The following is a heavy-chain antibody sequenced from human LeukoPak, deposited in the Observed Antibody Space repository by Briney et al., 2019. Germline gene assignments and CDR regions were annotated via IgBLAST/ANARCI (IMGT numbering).Heavy chain of an antibody. Sequence: SETLSLTCTVSGGSISSYYWSWIRQPPGKGLEWIGYIYYSGSTNYNPSLKSRVTISVDTSKNQFSLKLSSVTAADTAVYYCARKSPKFDHAFDIWGQGTMVTVSS. J-gene: IGHJ3*02. V-gene: IGHV4-59*01. CDR3: ARKSPKFDHAFDI. D-gene: IGHD3-9*01. CDR1: GGSISSYY. CDR2: IYYSGST.